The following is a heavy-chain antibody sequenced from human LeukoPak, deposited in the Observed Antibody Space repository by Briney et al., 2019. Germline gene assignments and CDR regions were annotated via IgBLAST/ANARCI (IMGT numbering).Heavy chain of an antibody. V-gene: IGHV4-39*07. CDR3: ARGVGYSSSWYLYNWFDP. D-gene: IGHD6-13*01. CDR2: IYYSGST. Sequence: SETLSLTCTVSGGSISSSSYYWGWIRQPPGKGLEWIGSIYYSGSTYYNPSLKSRVTISVDTSKNQFSLKLSSVTAADTAVYYCARGVGYSSSWYLYNWFDPWGQGTLVTVSS. CDR1: GGSISSSSYY. J-gene: IGHJ5*02.